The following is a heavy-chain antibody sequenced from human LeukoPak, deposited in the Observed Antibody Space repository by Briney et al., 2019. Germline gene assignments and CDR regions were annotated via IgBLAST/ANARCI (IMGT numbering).Heavy chain of an antibody. V-gene: IGHV1-46*01. CDR1: GYTFTSYY. D-gene: IGHD2-15*01. Sequence: ASVKVSCKASGYTFTSYYMHWVRQAPGQGLEWMGIINPSGGSTSYAQKFQGRVTMTRDTSTSTVYMELSSLRSEDTAVYYCARDRRFVVVVAAYYYYYGMDVWGQGTTVTVSS. CDR2: INPSGGST. J-gene: IGHJ6*02. CDR3: ARDRRFVVVVAAYYYYYGMDV.